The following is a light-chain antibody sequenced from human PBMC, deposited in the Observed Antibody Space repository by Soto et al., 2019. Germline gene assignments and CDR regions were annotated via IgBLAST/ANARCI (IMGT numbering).Light chain of an antibody. CDR2: GAS. J-gene: IGKJ1*01. CDR3: QQYESSRT. CDR1: QSVSNN. V-gene: IGKV3-15*01. Sequence: EIVMTQSPATLSVSPGERATLSCRASQSVSNNLAWYQKKPGQAPRLLIYGASTRATGIPARFSGSGSGTEFTLTISSLQSEDFAFYYCQQYESSRTFGQGTKVEMK.